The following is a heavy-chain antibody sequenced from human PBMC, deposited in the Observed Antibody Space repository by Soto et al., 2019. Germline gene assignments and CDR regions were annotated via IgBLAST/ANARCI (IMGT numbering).Heavy chain of an antibody. V-gene: IGHV3-23*01. CDR1: GFTFSSYA. J-gene: IGHJ4*02. Sequence: EVQLLESGGGLVQPGGSLRLSFAASGFTFSSYAMSWVLQAPGKGLEWVSGISGSGGSTYYADSVKGRFTISRDNSKNTLYLQVNSLRAEDTAVYYCAKDGPTDYSSSWLGYWGQGTLVTVSS. CDR3: AKDGPTDYSSSWLGY. CDR2: ISGSGGST. D-gene: IGHD6-13*01.